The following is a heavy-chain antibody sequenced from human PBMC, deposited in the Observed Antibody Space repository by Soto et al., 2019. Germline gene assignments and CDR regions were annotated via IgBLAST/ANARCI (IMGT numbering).Heavy chain of an antibody. CDR1: GFTFSSYG. V-gene: IGHV3-48*01. CDR3: ARDRLRLGELSLLGYFDY. CDR2: ISSSTNTI. Sequence: PGGSLRLSCAASGFTFSSYGMHWVRQAPGKGLEWLSYISSSTNTIYYADSVKGRFTISRDNAKNTLSVQMSNLKSEDTAVYYCARDRLRLGELSLLGYFDYWGQGTLVTVSS. J-gene: IGHJ4*02. D-gene: IGHD3-16*02.